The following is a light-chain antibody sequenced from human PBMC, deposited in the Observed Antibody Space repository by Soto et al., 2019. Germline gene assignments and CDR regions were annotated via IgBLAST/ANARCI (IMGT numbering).Light chain of an antibody. V-gene: IGLV2-23*02. CDR3: CSFTSSNTHV. CDR1: SSDFGNYNL. Sequence: QSALAQPASVTGSTAQSITISCTGTSSDFGNYNLVSWYQQHPGKVPKLILFEVNKRPSGVSGRFSGSKSGNTASLTISGLQAEDEADYYCCSFTSSNTHVFGTGTKVTVL. CDR2: EVN. J-gene: IGLJ1*01.